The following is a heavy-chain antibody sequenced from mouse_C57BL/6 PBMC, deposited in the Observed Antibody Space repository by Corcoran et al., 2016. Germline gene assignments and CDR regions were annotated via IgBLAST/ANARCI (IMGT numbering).Heavy chain of an antibody. CDR3: ASSYYSTYYFDY. D-gene: IGHD2-5*01. Sequence: EVQLQQSGPELVKPGASVKMSCKASGYTFTDYNMHWVKQSHGKSLEWIGYINPNNGGTSYNQKFEGKATLTVNKSSSTAYMELRSLTSEDSAVYYCASSYYSTYYFDYWGQGTTLTVSS. J-gene: IGHJ2*01. V-gene: IGHV1-22*01. CDR1: GYTFTDYN. CDR2: INPNNGGT.